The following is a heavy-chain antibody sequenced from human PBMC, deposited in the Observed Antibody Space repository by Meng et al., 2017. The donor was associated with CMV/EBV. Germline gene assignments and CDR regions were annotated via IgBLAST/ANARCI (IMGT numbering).Heavy chain of an antibody. CDR1: GFTFSSYS. CDR2: ISSSSSYI. J-gene: IGHJ6*02. Sequence: GGSLRLSCAASGFTFSSYSMNWVRQAPGKGLEWVSSISSSSSYIYYADSVKGRFTISRDNAKNSLYLQMNSLRAEDTAVYYCAREAGYSSSWYDGGGDYYYYYDMDVWGQGTTVTVSS. V-gene: IGHV3-21*01. D-gene: IGHD6-13*01. CDR3: AREAGYSSSWYDGGGDYYYYYDMDV.